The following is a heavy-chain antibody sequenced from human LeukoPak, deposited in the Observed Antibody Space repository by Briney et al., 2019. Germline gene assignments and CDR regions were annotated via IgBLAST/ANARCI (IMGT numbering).Heavy chain of an antibody. J-gene: IGHJ6*02. CDR2: ISGSGGST. Sequence: GRSLRLSCAASGFTFSSYAMSWVRQAPGKGLEWVSAISGSGGSTYYADSVKGRFTISRDNSKNTLYLQMNSLRAEDTAVYYCAKFGLDYCSSTSCYPFHYYYGMDVWGQGTTVTVSS. CDR1: GFTFSSYA. V-gene: IGHV3-23*01. D-gene: IGHD2-2*01. CDR3: AKFGLDYCSSTSCYPFHYYYGMDV.